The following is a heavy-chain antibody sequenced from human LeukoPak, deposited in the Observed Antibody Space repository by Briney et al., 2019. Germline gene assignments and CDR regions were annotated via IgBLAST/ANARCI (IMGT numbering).Heavy chain of an antibody. J-gene: IGHJ4*02. Sequence: SETLSLTCTVSGGSISSYYWSWIRQPPGMGLEWIGYIYYSGSTNYNPSLKSRVTISVDTSKNQFSLKLSSVTAADTAVYYCARHSPGGYSGFDYWGQGTLVTVSS. D-gene: IGHD5-12*01. V-gene: IGHV4-59*08. CDR1: GGSISSYY. CDR3: ARHSPGGYSGFDY. CDR2: IYYSGST.